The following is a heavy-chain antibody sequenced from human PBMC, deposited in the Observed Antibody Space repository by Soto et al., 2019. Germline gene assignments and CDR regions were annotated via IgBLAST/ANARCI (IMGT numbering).Heavy chain of an antibody. V-gene: IGHV3-9*01. Sequence: PGGSLRLSCAASGFTFDDYAMHWVRQAPGKGLEWVSGISWNSGSIGYADSVKGRFTISRDNAKNSLYLQMNSLRAEDTALYYCPKDTGIAAAGSYYFDYWGQGTLVTVSS. D-gene: IGHD6-13*01. CDR2: ISWNSGSI. CDR1: GFTFDDYA. J-gene: IGHJ4*02. CDR3: PKDTGIAAAGSYYFDY.